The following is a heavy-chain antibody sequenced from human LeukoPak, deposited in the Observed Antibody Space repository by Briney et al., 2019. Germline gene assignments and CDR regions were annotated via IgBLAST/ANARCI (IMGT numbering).Heavy chain of an antibody. CDR2: ISSTDAGT. CDR3: AKAPVTSCRGAYCYPFDY. V-gene: IGHV3-23*01. Sequence: GGSLRLSCAASGFTLSSYAMSWVRQAPGKGLEWVSAISSTDAGTYHADSVRGRFTISRDSSKNTLYLQMNSLRAEDAAVYYCAKAPVTSCRGAYCYPFDYWGQGTLVTVSS. CDR1: GFTLSSYA. D-gene: IGHD2-21*01. J-gene: IGHJ4*02.